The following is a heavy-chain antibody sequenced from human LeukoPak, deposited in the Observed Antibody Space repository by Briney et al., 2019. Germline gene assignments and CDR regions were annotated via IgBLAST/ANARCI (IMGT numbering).Heavy chain of an antibody. J-gene: IGHJ5*02. Sequence: ASVKVSCKASGYTFTGYYMHWVRQAPGQGLEWMGWINPNSGDTNYAQKFQDRVTLTRDTSTSTVYMELSSLRSEDTAVYYCARGVVVAARPYNWFDPWGQGTLVTVSS. V-gene: IGHV1-2*02. CDR3: ARGVVVAARPYNWFDP. CDR2: INPNSGDT. CDR1: GYTFTGYY. D-gene: IGHD2-15*01.